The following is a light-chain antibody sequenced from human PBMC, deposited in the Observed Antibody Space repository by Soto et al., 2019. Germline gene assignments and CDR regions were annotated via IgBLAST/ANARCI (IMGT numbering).Light chain of an antibody. CDR2: KES. J-gene: IGKJ4*01. V-gene: IGKV1-5*03. Sequence: DIQMTQSPSTLSASVGDRVTITCRASQSINSWLAWYQQKPGKAPKLLIYKESILQSGVPSRFSGSGSGTEFTLTISSLQPDDFATSYCQQYNSYSLLIFGGGTKVEIK. CDR1: QSINSW. CDR3: QQYNSYSLLI.